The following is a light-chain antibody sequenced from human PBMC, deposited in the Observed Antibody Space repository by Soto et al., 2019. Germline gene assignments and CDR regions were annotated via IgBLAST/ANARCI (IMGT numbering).Light chain of an antibody. J-gene: IGKJ1*01. V-gene: IGKV1-39*01. CDR1: QTISGF. Sequence: DIQLTQSPSSLSAFVGDRVTITCRASQTISGFLNWYQQKPGKAPGLLIYSASTLQSGGPSSFSASGSGTKFKLTISSLEPADFENDFWKQSYTTLGTLGQGTTVEIK. CDR2: SAS. CDR3: KQSYTTLGT.